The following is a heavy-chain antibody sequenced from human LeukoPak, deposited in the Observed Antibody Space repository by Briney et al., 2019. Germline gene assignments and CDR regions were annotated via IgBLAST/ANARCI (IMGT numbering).Heavy chain of an antibody. J-gene: IGHJ4*02. D-gene: IGHD2-15*01. CDR2: ISSSSSYI. Sequence: GGALRLSCAASGFTFSSHSMHWVRQAPGKGVGWESSISSSSSYIYYADSVKGRFTISRDNAKNSLYLQMNSLRAEDTAVYYCARDYLGYCSGGSCYGFDYWGQGTLVTVSS. CDR1: GFTFSSHS. V-gene: IGHV3-21*01. CDR3: ARDYLGYCSGGSCYGFDY.